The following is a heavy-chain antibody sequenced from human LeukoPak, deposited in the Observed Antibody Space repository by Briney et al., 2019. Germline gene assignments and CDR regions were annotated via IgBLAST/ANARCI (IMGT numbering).Heavy chain of an antibody. Sequence: GGSLRLSCAASGFTFSSYSMNWVRQAPGKGLEWVSSISSSSSYIYYADSVKGRFTISRDNAKNSLYLQMNSLRAEDTAVYYCARGDYHYDSSGYYAPAEYYFDYWGQGTLVTVSS. CDR2: ISSSSSYI. V-gene: IGHV3-21*01. CDR1: GFTFSSYS. J-gene: IGHJ4*02. D-gene: IGHD3-22*01. CDR3: ARGDYHYDSSGYYAPAEYYFDY.